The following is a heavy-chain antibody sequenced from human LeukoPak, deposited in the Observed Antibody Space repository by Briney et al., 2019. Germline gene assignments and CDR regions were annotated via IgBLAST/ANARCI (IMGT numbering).Heavy chain of an antibody. J-gene: IGHJ5*02. Sequence: ASVKLSCKSSGSSFINYYINWVRQAPGQGLEWMGRSDPSGDSTRFAQSLKGRLTMTRDMSTSTVYMELNSLRSDDTAVYYCARELGPVAVSAGWFDLWGQGTLVTVSS. CDR1: GSSFINYY. CDR3: ARELGPVAVSAGWFDL. CDR2: SDPSGDST. D-gene: IGHD6-19*01. V-gene: IGHV1-46*04.